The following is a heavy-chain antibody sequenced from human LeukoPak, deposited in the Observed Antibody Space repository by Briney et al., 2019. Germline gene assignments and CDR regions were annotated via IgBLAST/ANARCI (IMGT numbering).Heavy chain of an antibody. CDR1: GYTFTGYY. J-gene: IGHJ6*03. CDR3: ASDVRGGYALYYYYYYYMDV. Sequence: GASVKVSCKASGYTFTGYYMHWVRQAPGQGLEWMAWINPNRGGTNYAQKFQRRVTITRDTFISTAYMELSRLRSDGTAVYYCASDVRGGYALYYYYYYYMDVWGKGTTVTVSS. V-gene: IGHV1-2*02. CDR2: INPNRGGT. D-gene: IGHD5-12*01.